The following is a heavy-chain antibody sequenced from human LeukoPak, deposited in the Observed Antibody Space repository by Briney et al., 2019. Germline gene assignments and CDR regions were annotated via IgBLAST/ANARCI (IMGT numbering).Heavy chain of an antibody. Sequence: GGSLRLSCAASGSTFSSYAMNWVRQAPGKGLEWVSAISGSGGSTYYADSVKGRFAISRDNSKNTLYLQMNSLRAEDTAVYYYANSDWRSASYYFDYWGQGTLATVSS. CDR1: GSTFSSYA. CDR3: ANSDWRSASYYFDY. J-gene: IGHJ4*02. D-gene: IGHD3-9*01. V-gene: IGHV3-23*01. CDR2: ISGSGGST.